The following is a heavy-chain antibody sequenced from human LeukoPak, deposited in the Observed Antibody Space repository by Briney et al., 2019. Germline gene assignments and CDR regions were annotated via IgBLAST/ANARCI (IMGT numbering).Heavy chain of an antibody. CDR2: INPNSGGT. J-gene: IGHJ5*02. D-gene: IGHD3-3*01. Sequence: ASVKVSCKASGYTFTGYYMHWVRQAPGQGLEWMGWINPNSGGTNYAQKFQGRVTMTRDTSISTAYMELSRLRSDDTAVYYCARDGYPGRTIFGVVQLIRDRWFDPWGQGTLVTVSS. CDR1: GYTFTGYY. V-gene: IGHV1-2*02. CDR3: ARDGYPGRTIFGVVQLIRDRWFDP.